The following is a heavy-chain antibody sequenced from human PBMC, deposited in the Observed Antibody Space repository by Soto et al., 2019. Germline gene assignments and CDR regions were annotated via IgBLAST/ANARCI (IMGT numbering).Heavy chain of an antibody. CDR3: ASHFSMGFGWAFDI. D-gene: IGHD3-9*01. V-gene: IGHV3-21*01. J-gene: IGHJ3*02. Sequence: PGGSLRLSCAASGFTFSSYSMNWVRQAPGKGLEWVSSISSSSSYIYYADSVKGRFTISRDNAKNSLYLQMNSLRAEDTAVYYCASHFSMGFGWAFDIWGQGTMVTVSS. CDR1: GFTFSSYS. CDR2: ISSSSSYI.